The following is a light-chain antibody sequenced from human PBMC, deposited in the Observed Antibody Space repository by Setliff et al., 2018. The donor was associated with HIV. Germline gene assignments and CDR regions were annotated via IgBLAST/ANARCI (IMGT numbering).Light chain of an antibody. CDR2: EVS. CDR1: SGDVGGYNY. J-gene: IGLJ1*01. CDR3: SSHAITNSLP. V-gene: IGLV2-14*01. Sequence: QSALTQPASVSGSPGQSITISCTGTSGDVGGYNYVSWYQHHPGKAPKLMICEVSNRPSGVSNRFSGSKSGNTASLTISGLQADDEADYYCSSHAITNSLPFGTGTKVTVL.